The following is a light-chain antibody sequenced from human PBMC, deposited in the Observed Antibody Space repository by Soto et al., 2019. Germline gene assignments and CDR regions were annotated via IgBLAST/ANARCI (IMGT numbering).Light chain of an antibody. CDR3: QQYGSSPWT. CDR1: QSVSTPY. J-gene: IGKJ1*01. V-gene: IGKV3-20*01. Sequence: ENVLTQSPDTLSLSPGERATLSCRASQSVSTPYLAWHQQRPRQAPRLLIYTTSTSASIIPDSSGGRGSTTDFILTSSRLEADDFAVYYCQQYGSSPWTFGQGTKVEIK. CDR2: TTS.